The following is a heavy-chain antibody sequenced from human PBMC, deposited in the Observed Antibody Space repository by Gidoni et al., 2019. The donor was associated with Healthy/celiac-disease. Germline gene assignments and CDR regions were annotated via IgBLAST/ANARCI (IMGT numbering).Heavy chain of an antibody. J-gene: IGHJ4*02. D-gene: IGHD4-17*01. V-gene: IGHV4-61*02. Sequence: QVQLQESGPGLVKPSQTLSLTCTVYGGSISSGSYYWSWIRQPAGKGLEWIGRIYTSGSTNYNPSLKSRVTMSVDTSKNQFSLKLSSVTAADTAVYYCARVRYGGNSGYFDYWGQGTLVTVSS. CDR3: ARVRYGGNSGYFDY. CDR1: GGSISSGSYY. CDR2: IYTSGST.